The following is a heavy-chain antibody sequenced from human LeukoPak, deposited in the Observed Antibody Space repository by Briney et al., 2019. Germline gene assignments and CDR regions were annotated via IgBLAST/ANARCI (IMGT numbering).Heavy chain of an antibody. CDR3: ARKSGYYDSRRYFDY. D-gene: IGHD3-22*01. CDR2: INHGGST. V-gene: IGHV4-34*01. Sequence: PSETLSLTCAVYGGSFSGYYWSWIRQPPGKGLEWIGEINHGGSTNYNPSLKSRVTISVDTSKNQFSLKLSSVTAADTAVYYCARKSGYYDSRRYFDYWGQGTLVTVSS. J-gene: IGHJ4*02. CDR1: GGSFSGYY.